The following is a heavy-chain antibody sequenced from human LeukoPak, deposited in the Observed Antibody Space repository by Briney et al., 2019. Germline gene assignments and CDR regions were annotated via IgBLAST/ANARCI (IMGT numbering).Heavy chain of an antibody. Sequence: GGSLRLSCAASGFTFSSYWMHWVRQGPGKGLVWVSGINSDGSSTYYADSVKGRFTISRDNSKNTVDLLMNSLRAEDTAIYYCARDVPYYYDSSGYYSPFDCWGQGTLVTVSS. CDR3: ARDVPYYYDSSGYYSPFDC. CDR2: INSDGSST. D-gene: IGHD3-22*01. J-gene: IGHJ4*02. V-gene: IGHV3-74*01. CDR1: GFTFSSYW.